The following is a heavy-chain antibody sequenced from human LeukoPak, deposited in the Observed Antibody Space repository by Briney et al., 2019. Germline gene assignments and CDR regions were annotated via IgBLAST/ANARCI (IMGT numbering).Heavy chain of an antibody. CDR3: ACDDILTCYFPVDY. V-gene: IGHV3-7*01. D-gene: IGHD3-9*01. CDR2: IKQDGSEK. J-gene: IGHJ4*02. CDR1: GFTFSIYW. Sequence: GGSLRLSCAPSGFTFSIYWMSCVRQAPGRGLEWVANIKQDGSEKYYVDSEKGRFTISRDNAKNSLYLQMNSLRAEDTAVYYCACDDILTCYFPVDYWGQGTLVTVSS.